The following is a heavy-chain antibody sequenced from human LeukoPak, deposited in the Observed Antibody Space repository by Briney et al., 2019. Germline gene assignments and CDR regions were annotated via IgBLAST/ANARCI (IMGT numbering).Heavy chain of an antibody. CDR1: GCSFTTSW. CDR3: ARSGQGVFDI. V-gene: IGHV5-51*01. CDR2: IYPADSEN. Sequence: GEPLKISFKGSGCSFTTSWIGWGRQMPGKGLEWMGIIYPADSENRLRPSFQGQATIPADKSLSTAYLQWSSLKASDTAINYCARSGQGVFDIWGQGTMVTVSS. D-gene: IGHD2-8*01. J-gene: IGHJ3*02.